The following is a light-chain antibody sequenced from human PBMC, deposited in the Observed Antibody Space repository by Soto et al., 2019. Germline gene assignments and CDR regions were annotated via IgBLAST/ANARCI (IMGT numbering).Light chain of an antibody. J-gene: IGKJ2*02. Sequence: ERVMTQSPATLSVSPGERATLSCRASQSVRSNLAWYQQKPGQAPRLLIYGASTRATGIPARFSGSGSGTEFTLTISSLEPEDFAVYYCQQRSNWPCTFGQGTKLEIK. CDR3: QQRSNWPCT. CDR2: GAS. CDR1: QSVRSN. V-gene: IGKV3-15*01.